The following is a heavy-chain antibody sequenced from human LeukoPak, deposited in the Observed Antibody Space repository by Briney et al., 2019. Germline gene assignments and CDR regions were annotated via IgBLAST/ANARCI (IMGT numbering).Heavy chain of an antibody. Sequence: ASVKVSCKASGYTFTSYDINWVRQATGQGLEWMGWMNPNSGNTGYAQKFQGRVTITRNTSISTAYMELSSLRSEDTAVYYCARGICGGDCYFGYYYYYYYMDVWGKGTTVTVSS. CDR2: MNPNSGNT. J-gene: IGHJ6*03. CDR3: ARGICGGDCYFGYYYYYYYMDV. CDR1: GYTFTSYD. D-gene: IGHD2-21*01. V-gene: IGHV1-8*03.